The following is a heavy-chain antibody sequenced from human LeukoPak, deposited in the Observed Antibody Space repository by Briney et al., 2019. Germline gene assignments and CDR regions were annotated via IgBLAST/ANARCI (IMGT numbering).Heavy chain of an antibody. CDR1: GFTFSSYW. D-gene: IGHD1-7*01. Sequence: GGSLRLSCAASGFTFSSYWMSWVRQAPGKGLEWVANIKQDGSEKYYVDSVKGRFTISRDNAKNSLYLQMNSLRAEDTAVYYCAREGYNWNYVGEYYYYYMDVWGKGTTVTVSS. V-gene: IGHV3-7*01. CDR2: IKQDGSEK. J-gene: IGHJ6*03. CDR3: AREGYNWNYVGEYYYYYMDV.